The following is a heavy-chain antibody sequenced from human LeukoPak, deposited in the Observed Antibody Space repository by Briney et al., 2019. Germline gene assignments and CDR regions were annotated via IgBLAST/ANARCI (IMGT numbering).Heavy chain of an antibody. D-gene: IGHD6-19*01. CDR2: IKQDGSEK. CDR1: GGSISSSSYY. Sequence: ETLSLTCTVSGGSISSSSYYWGWIRQPPGKGLEWVANIKQDGSEKYYVDSVKGRFTISRDNAKNSLYLQMNSLRAEDTAVYYCARDQQWLVDWGQGTLVTVSS. V-gene: IGHV3-7*01. CDR3: ARDQQWLVD. J-gene: IGHJ4*02.